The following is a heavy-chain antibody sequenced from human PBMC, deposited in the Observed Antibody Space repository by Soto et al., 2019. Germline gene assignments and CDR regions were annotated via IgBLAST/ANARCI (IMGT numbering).Heavy chain of an antibody. CDR1: GGSISSRNW. Sequence: SETLSLTCTFSGGSISSRNWLNWVRQPPGKGLEWIGKIYYSGNTNYNPSLKSRVTISVDTSKNQVSLKVYSVTAADTALYYCARGLITGSQYSGGWYYFDSWGQGTQVTVSS. J-gene: IGHJ4*02. D-gene: IGHD1-26*01. V-gene: IGHV4-4*02. CDR2: IYYSGNT. CDR3: ARGLITGSQYSGGWYYFDS.